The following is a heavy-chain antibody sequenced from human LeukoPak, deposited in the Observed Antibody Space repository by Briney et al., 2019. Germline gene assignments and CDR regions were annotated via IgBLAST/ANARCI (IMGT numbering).Heavy chain of an antibody. Sequence: SVKVSCKASGGTFSSYAISWVRQAPGQGLEWMGRIIPILGIANYAQKFQGRVTITADKSTSTAYMELSSLRSEDTAVYYCARGFRIFGVVTAIFDYWGQGTLVTVPS. J-gene: IGHJ4*02. V-gene: IGHV1-69*04. CDR3: ARGFRIFGVVTAIFDY. D-gene: IGHD3-3*01. CDR1: GGTFSSYA. CDR2: IIPILGIA.